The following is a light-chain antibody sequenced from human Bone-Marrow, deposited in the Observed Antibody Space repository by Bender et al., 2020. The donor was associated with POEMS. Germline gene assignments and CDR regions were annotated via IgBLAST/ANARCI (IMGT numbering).Light chain of an antibody. Sequence: QSALTQAASVSGSPGQSITISCTGASSDFGTYNLVSWYQHHPGKAPKLMIYDVSNRPSGVSNRFSGSKSGNTASLTISGLQAEDEADYYCSSYTSSSTLVFGGGTKLTVL. J-gene: IGLJ2*01. CDR3: SSYTSSSTLV. CDR2: DVS. V-gene: IGLV2-14*02. CDR1: SSDFGTYNL.